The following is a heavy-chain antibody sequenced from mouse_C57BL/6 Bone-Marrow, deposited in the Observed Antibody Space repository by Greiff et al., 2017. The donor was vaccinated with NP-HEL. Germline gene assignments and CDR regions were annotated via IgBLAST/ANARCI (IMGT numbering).Heavy chain of an antibody. CDR1: GYTFTSYW. D-gene: IGHD1-1*01. J-gene: IGHJ1*03. V-gene: IGHV1-69*01. Sequence: VQLQQPGAELVMPGASVKLSCKASGYTFTSYWMHWVKQRPGQGLEWIGEIDPSDSYTNYNQKFKGKSTLTVDKSSSTAYMQLSSVTSEDSAVYYCARDYGRIYWYFDVWGTGTTVTVSS. CDR3: ARDYGRIYWYFDV. CDR2: IDPSDSYT.